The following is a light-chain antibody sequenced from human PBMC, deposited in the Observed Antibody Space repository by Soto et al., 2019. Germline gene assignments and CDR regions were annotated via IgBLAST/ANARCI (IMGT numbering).Light chain of an antibody. J-gene: IGKJ1*01. CDR2: DAS. Sequence: EIVLTQSPGTLSLSPGERATLSCRTSQTVSSSYLAWYQQKPGQAPRLLIFDASSRATDIPDRFSGSGSGTDFTLTINRLEPEDFAVYYCQQYGRSGTFGQGTKVDIK. CDR3: QQYGRSGT. CDR1: QTVSSSY. V-gene: IGKV3-20*01.